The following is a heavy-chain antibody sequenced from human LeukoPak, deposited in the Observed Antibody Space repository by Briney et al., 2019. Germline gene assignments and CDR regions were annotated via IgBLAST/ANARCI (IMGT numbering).Heavy chain of an antibody. CDR3: ARGARISSSWYSSV. CDR1: GGTFSSYA. CDR2: IIPIFGTA. D-gene: IGHD2-2*01. J-gene: IGHJ4*02. V-gene: IGHV1-69*13. Sequence: SVKVSCKASGGTFSSYAISWVRQAPGQGLEWMGGIIPIFGTANYAQKFQGRVTITADESTSTAYMELRSLRSDDTAVYYCARGARISSSWYSSVWGQGTLITVS.